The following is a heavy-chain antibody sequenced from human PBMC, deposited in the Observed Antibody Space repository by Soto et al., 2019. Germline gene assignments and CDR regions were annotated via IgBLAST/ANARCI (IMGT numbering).Heavy chain of an antibody. V-gene: IGHV4-59*01. D-gene: IGHD3-22*01. CDR2: IYYSGSA. CDR3: ASSAPDYYHDSSGFEN. CDR1: GGSISSYY. Sequence: SETLSLTCTVSGGSISSYYWSWIRQPPGKGLEWIGNIYYSGSANYKPSLKSRVTISVDTSKNQFSLKLSSVTAADTAVYYCASSAPDYYHDSSGFENWGQGALVTVSS. J-gene: IGHJ4*02.